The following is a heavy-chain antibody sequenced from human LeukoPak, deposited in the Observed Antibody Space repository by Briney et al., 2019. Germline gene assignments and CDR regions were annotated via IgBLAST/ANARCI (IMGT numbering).Heavy chain of an antibody. CDR2: IIPIFGTA. Sequence: SVKVSCKASGGTFSSYAISWVRQAPGQGLEWMGGIIPIFGTANYAQKFQGRVTITADKSTSTAYVELSSLRSEDTAVYYCARGVNYDILTGYIFDYWGQGTLVTVSS. CDR3: ARGVNYDILTGYIFDY. J-gene: IGHJ4*02. CDR1: GGTFSSYA. V-gene: IGHV1-69*06. D-gene: IGHD3-9*01.